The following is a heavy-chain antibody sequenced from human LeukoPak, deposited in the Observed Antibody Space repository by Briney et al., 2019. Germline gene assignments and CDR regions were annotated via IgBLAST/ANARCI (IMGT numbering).Heavy chain of an antibody. D-gene: IGHD2-15*01. CDR1: GFTFSSYR. V-gene: IGHV3-21*01. CDR3: ATEVAEGGPQDY. J-gene: IGHJ4*02. CDR2: ITSSSSYI. Sequence: GGSLRLSCAASGFTFSSYRMNWVRQAPGKGLEWVSSITSSSSYIDYADSVKGRFTISRDNSKNTLYPQMNSLRAEDTALYYCATEVAEGGPQDYWGQGTLVTVSS.